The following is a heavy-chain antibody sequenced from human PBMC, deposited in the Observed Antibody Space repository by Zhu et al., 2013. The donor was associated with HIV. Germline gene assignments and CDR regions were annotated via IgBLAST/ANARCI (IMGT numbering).Heavy chain of an antibody. CDR1: GFTFSSYE. CDR3: ARDSDSYSSSWYADY. CDR2: ISSSGSTI. Sequence: EVQLVESGGGLVQPGGSLRLSCAASGFTFSSYEMNWVRQAPGKGLEWVSYISSSGSTIYYADSVKGRFTISRDNAKNSLYLQMNSLRAEDTAVYYCARDSDSYSSSWYADYWGQGNPGHRLL. V-gene: IGHV3-48*03. D-gene: IGHD6-13*01. J-gene: IGHJ4*02.